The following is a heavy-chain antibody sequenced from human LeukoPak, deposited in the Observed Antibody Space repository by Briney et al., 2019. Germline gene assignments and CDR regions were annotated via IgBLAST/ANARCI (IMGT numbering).Heavy chain of an antibody. CDR3: ARSGYDYDYLDY. D-gene: IGHD5-12*01. J-gene: IGHJ4*02. Sequence: PGRSLRLSCAASGFTFSSYAMHWVRQAPGKGLEWVAVISYDGSDKYYADSVKGRFTISRDNSKNTLYLQMNSLRAEDTAVYYCARSGYDYDYLDYWGQGTLVTVSS. CDR2: ISYDGSDK. V-gene: IGHV3-30-3*01. CDR1: GFTFSSYA.